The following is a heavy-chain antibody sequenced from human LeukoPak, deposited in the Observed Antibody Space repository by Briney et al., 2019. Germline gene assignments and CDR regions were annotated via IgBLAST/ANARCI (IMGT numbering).Heavy chain of an antibody. CDR1: GFTFSNAW. CDR2: IKSKTDGGTK. J-gene: IGHJ4*02. CDR3: TTDLLLWFGEPTKMLDY. Sequence: GGSLRLSFAASGFTFSNAWMSWVRQAQGKGLEWVGRIKSKTDGGTKDYAAPVTGRSTISRDDSKMKLYRQMNSLKTEDTAVYYCTTDLLLWFGEPTKMLDYWGQGTLVTVSS. D-gene: IGHD3-10*01. V-gene: IGHV3-15*01.